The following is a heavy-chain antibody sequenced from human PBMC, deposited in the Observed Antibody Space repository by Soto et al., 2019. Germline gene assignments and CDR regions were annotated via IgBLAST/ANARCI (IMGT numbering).Heavy chain of an antibody. D-gene: IGHD3-9*01. CDR3: ARDRAPYYDILTGFDSPAPPNWFDP. CDR1: GYTFTSYG. CDR2: ISAYNGNT. Sequence: ASVKVSCKASGYTFTSYGISWVRQAPGQGLEWMGWISAYNGNTNYAQKLQGRVTMTTDTSTSTAYMELRSLRSDDTAVYYCARDRAPYYDILTGFDSPAPPNWFDPWGPGTLVTVSS. V-gene: IGHV1-18*01. J-gene: IGHJ5*02.